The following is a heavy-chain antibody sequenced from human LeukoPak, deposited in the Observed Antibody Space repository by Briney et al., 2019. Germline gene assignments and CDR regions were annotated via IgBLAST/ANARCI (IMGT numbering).Heavy chain of an antibody. Sequence: SETLSLTCAVSGGSISSHSRRSINSHYWSWIRQPPGRGLEWIGCIYFSGITNYNPSLKSRVTISIDTSKNQFSLRLNSVTAADTAVYYCAREVEMATVTGGPTYYHYMDVWGKGTTVTVSS. J-gene: IGHJ6*03. CDR2: IYFSGIT. CDR1: GGSISSHSRRSINSHY. V-gene: IGHV4-61*01. CDR3: AREVEMATVTGGPTYYHYMDV. D-gene: IGHD5-24*01.